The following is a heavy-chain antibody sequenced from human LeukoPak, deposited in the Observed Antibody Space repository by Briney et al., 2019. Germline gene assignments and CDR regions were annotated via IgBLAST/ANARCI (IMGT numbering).Heavy chain of an antibody. CDR1: GFTFSKYG. J-gene: IGHJ4*02. CDR2: IWDDGSKK. V-gene: IGHV3-33*01. Sequence: PGGSLRLSCATSGFTFSKYGMHRVRQAPGKGLEWVAIIWDDGSKKYYEDSVKGRFTISRDYSKNTVYLQMNSLRDEDTAVYYCARVGSGSYNNWVLDYWGQGTLVTVSS. D-gene: IGHD3-10*01. CDR3: ARVGSGSYNNWVLDY.